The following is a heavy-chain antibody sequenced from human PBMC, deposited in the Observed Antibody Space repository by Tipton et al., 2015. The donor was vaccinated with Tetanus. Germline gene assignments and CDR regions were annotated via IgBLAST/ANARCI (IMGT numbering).Heavy chain of an antibody. CDR2: IYYSGST. Sequence: TLSLTCTVSGGSISTRNYFWGWIRQAPGKGLEWIGNIYYSGSTDYNPSLKSRVAISVDTSKSQFSLKLSSVTAADTAVYFCAGVTAQRTELYFDHWGQGTLVTVSS. CDR1: GGSISTRNYF. CDR3: AGVTAQRTELYFDH. J-gene: IGHJ4*02. V-gene: IGHV4-39*07. D-gene: IGHD6-13*01.